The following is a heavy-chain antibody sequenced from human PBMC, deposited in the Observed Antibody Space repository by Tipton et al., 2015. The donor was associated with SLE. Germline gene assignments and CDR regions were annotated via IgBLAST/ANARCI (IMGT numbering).Heavy chain of an antibody. CDR3: ASGGYYGSGSYYGGWFDP. Sequence: TLSLTCTVSGGSISTYYWSWIRQPPGKGLGWFGYVYSSGSTNYNPSLKSRVTISVDTSKNQFSLHLRSMTAADTAVYYCASGGYYGSGSYYGGWFDPWGQGTLVTVSS. CDR1: GGSISTYY. J-gene: IGHJ5*02. V-gene: IGHV4-4*08. CDR2: VYSSGST. D-gene: IGHD3-10*01.